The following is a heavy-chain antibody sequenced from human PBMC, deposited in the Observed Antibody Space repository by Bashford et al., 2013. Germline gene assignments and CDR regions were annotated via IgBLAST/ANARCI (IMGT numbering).Heavy chain of an antibody. CDR2: ISAYNGNT. J-gene: IGHJ3*02. V-gene: IGHV1-18*01. CDR3: ARDGDYYDSSVAFDI. Sequence: IVWVRQAPGQGLEWMGWISAYNGNTNYAQKLQGRVTMTTDTSTSTAYMELRSLRSDDTAVYYCARDGDYYDSSVAFDIWGQGTVVTVSS. D-gene: IGHD3-22*01.